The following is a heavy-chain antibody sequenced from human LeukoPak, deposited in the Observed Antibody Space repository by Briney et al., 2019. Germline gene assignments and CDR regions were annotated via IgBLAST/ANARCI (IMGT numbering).Heavy chain of an antibody. CDR3: ARGEWELGY. J-gene: IGHJ4*03. V-gene: IGHV4-39*01. Sequence: SETLSLTCTVSGGSISNTIYYWGWIRQPPGKGLEWIGTAYYTGSTYYSPSLKSRVTISVGTSQNQFSLKLSSVTAADTAVYYCARGEWELGYWGHERLGSVSS. CDR1: GGSISNTIYY. CDR2: AYYTGST. D-gene: IGHD1-26*01.